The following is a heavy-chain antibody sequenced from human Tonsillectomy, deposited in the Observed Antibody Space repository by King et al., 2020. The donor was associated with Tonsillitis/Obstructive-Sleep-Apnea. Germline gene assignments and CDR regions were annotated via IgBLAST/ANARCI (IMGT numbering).Heavy chain of an antibody. D-gene: IGHD3-16*01. CDR2: STGGAVTT. Sequence: VQLVESGGGLVQPGGSLRLSCAASGFTFSTFAMSWARQAPGTGLWLVSQSTGGAVTTYYADSVRCRFTTSRDNSKNTLYLQMNSLRAEDTAVYYCAKARGMGYFDYWGQGTLVTVSS. CDR3: AKARGMGYFDY. V-gene: IGHV3-23*04. CDR1: GFTFSTFA. J-gene: IGHJ4*02.